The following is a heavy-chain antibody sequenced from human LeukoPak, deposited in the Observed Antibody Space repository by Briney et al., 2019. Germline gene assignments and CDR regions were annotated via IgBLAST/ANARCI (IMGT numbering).Heavy chain of an antibody. V-gene: IGHV3-11*01. D-gene: IGHD3-22*01. CDR2: ISSSGSTI. J-gene: IGHJ4*02. Sequence: PGGSLRLSCAASGFTFSYYSMSWIRQAPGKGLEWVSYISSSGSTIYYADSVKGRFTISRDNAKNSLYLQMNSLRAEDTAVYYCARIGSGYEDYYFDYWGQGTLVTVSS. CDR1: GFTFSYYS. CDR3: ARIGSGYEDYYFDY.